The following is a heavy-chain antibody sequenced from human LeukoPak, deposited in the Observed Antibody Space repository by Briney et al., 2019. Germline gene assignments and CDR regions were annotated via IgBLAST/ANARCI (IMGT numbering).Heavy chain of an antibody. CDR2: ISPYNGHT. D-gene: IGHD4-11*01. V-gene: IGHV1-18*04. Sequence: ASVKVSCKTSGYNFTTYFITWVRQAPGQGLEWMGWISPYNGHTKYTHSLQGRVTMTTDTSTSTAFSELRSLMSDDTAVYYCAREGQSRKFDSWGQGTLVTVSS. CDR1: GYNFTTYF. CDR3: AREGQSRKFDS. J-gene: IGHJ5*01.